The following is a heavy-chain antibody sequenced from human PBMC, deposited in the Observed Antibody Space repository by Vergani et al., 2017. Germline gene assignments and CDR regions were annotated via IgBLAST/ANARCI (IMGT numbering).Heavy chain of an antibody. J-gene: IGHJ6*03. CDR1: GFTLSSHA. D-gene: IGHD2-8*01. CDR3: ARSGYCAHGVCYMTYYYYMDV. Sequence: QVQLAESGGGVVQPGRSLRLSCAGSGFTLSSHAMHWVRQAPGKGLEWVAFIWYDGSKEYYADSVKGRFTISRDNSKNTLYLQMNNLRAADTAVYYCARSGYCAHGVCYMTYYYYMDVWGKGTAVTV. V-gene: IGHV3-33*01. CDR2: IWYDGSKE.